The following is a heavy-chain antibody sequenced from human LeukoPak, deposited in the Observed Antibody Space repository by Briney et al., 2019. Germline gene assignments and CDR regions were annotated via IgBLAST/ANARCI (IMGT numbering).Heavy chain of an antibody. J-gene: IGHJ4*02. V-gene: IGHV4-61*02. CDR1: GGSISSGSYY. Sequence: SETLSLTCTVSGGSISSGSYYWSWIRQPAGKGLEWIGRIYTSGSTNYNPSLKSRVTISVDTSKNQFSLKLSSVTAADTAVYYCARSYYGSGSYGLYFGYWGQGTLVTVSS. D-gene: IGHD3-10*01. CDR3: ARSYYGSGSYGLYFGY. CDR2: IYTSGST.